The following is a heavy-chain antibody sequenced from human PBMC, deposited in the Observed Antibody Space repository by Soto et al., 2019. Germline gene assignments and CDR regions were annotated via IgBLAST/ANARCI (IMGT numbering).Heavy chain of an antibody. Sequence: PSETLSLTCTVSGGSISSYYWSWIRQPPGKGLEWIGYIYYSGSTNYNPSLKSRVTISVDTSKNQFSLKLSSVTAADTAVYYCARVGRYYDSWSGYSDAFDIWGQGTMVTVSS. J-gene: IGHJ3*02. CDR2: IYYSGST. CDR1: GGSISSYY. D-gene: IGHD3-3*01. CDR3: ARVGRYYDSWSGYSDAFDI. V-gene: IGHV4-59*01.